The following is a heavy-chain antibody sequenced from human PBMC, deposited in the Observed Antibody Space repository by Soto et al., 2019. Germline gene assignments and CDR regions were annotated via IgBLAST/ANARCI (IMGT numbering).Heavy chain of an antibody. J-gene: IGHJ3*01. D-gene: IGHD3-3*01. V-gene: IGHV3-30*03. CDR2: VSYDGSDS. Sequence: LRLSCTASGFLFSSYGLHWVRQAPGKGLEWVGIVSYDGSDSYYADSVKGRFTISRDNSNKTMSLQMNSLRTEDTALYYCATFGIYDFWSGYLHRDAFDVWGQGTMVTVSS. CDR3: ATFGIYDFWSGYLHRDAFDV. CDR1: GFLFSSYG.